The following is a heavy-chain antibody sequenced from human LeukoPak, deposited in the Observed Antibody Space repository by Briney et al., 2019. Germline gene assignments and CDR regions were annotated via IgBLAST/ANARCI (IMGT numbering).Heavy chain of an antibody. Sequence: SETLSLTCTVSGGSISSYYWSWVRQPPGKGLEWIGYIYSSGSTNYNATLKSRVTISVDSSKNLFSLRLSSVTAADTAVYYRARLNWNHRYYYMDVWGKGTTVTVSS. V-gene: IGHV4-4*09. J-gene: IGHJ6*03. CDR1: GGSISSYY. CDR2: IYSSGST. CDR3: ARLNWNHRYYYMDV. D-gene: IGHD1-14*01.